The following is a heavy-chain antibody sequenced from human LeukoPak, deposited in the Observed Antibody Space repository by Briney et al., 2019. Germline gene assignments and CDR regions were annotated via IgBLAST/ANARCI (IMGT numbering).Heavy chain of an antibody. D-gene: IGHD4-17*01. CDR2: LSGNGKNT. CDR3: AKRVYGDT. J-gene: IGHJ5*02. Sequence: GGSLRLSCVASGFTFSAYAMSWVRQAPGRGLEWVSGLSGNGKNTYYADSVKGRFTISRDNSKNTLYLQMNSLRAEDTAVYYCAKRVYGDTWGQGTLVTVSS. CDR1: GFTFSAYA. V-gene: IGHV3-23*01.